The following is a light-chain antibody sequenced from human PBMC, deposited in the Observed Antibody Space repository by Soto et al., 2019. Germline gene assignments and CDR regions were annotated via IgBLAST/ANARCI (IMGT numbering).Light chain of an antibody. Sequence: DIQMTQSPSTLSASVGDRVTITCRASQSISNRLAWYQQKPGKAPKVLIYDASSLESGVPSSFSGSGSGTEFILTSSSLQPDDFASYCCQHYCGMWTFRQGTTVDLK. V-gene: IGKV1-5*01. CDR2: DAS. J-gene: IGKJ1*01. CDR1: QSISNR. CDR3: QHYCGMWT.